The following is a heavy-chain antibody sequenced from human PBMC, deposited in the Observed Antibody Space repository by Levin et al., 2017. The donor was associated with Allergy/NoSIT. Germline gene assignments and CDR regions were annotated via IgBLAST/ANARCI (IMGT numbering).Heavy chain of an antibody. D-gene: IGHD2-15*01. J-gene: IGHJ6*02. CDR2: INPNSGGT. Sequence: ASVKVSCKASGYTFTAYYMHWVRQAPGQGLEWMGWINPNSGGTYFAQKFKGWVTMTRDTSINTAYMELSGLKSDDTAIYYCARDRQGRVGLNYYYYCAMDDWGQGTTVTVSS. V-gene: IGHV1-2*04. CDR3: ARDRQGRVGLNYYYYCAMDD. CDR1: GYTFTAYY.